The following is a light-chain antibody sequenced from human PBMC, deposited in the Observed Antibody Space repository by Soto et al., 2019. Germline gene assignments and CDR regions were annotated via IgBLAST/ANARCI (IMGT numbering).Light chain of an antibody. CDR3: AAWDDSLSGYV. CDR1: SSNIGSES. CDR2: SYN. V-gene: IGLV1-44*01. Sequence: QSALTQPPSTSGTPGQRVTISCSGSSSNIGSESVNWYQQLPGTAPKLLIYSYNQRPSGVPDRFSGSKSGTSASLAISGLQSEDEADYICAAWDDSLSGYVLGLGKKATV. J-gene: IGLJ1*01.